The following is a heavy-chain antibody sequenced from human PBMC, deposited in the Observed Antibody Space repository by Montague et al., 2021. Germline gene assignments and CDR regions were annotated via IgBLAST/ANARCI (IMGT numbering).Heavy chain of an antibody. CDR1: GDSISSYEYY. CDR3: ARDSPVVEPWVGEHKGAFDI. Sequence: TLSLTCSVSGDSISSYEYYWTWIRQPAGRGLEWIGRVYKRGDTNTNPSLRSRLTLSVDTSKNHFSLTLTSVTAAGTAVCFCARDSPVVEPWVGEHKGAFDIWGQGTMVTVSS. D-gene: IGHD3-10*01. J-gene: IGHJ3*02. CDR2: VYKRGDT. V-gene: IGHV4-61*02.